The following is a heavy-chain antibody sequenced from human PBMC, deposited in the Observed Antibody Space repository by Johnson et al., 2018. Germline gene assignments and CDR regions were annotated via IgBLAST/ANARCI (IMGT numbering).Heavy chain of an antibody. CDR2: IITIFGIT. D-gene: IGHD1-7*01. CDR3: AGGISGTTGNYYYYCYVDV. J-gene: IGHJ6*03. CDR1: AGTFCSYT. V-gene: IGHV1-69*09. Sequence: QVQLVESGAEVKKXGSSXNVXCKASAGTFCSYTISWVRQAPGQGLEWMGRIITIFGITNYAPKFQGRVTITADNSTSTAYMELSSRRPEATAGYYCAGGISGTTGNYYYYCYVDVRGKGTTVTVSS.